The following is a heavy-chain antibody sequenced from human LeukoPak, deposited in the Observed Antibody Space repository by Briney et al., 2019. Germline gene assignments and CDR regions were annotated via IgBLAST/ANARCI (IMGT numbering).Heavy chain of an antibody. V-gene: IGHV3-30*04. CDR1: GFTFSSYA. CDR3: ARDWSLKD. Sequence: GGSLRLSCAASGFTFSSYAMHWVPQAPGKGLEWEAVISYDGSNEYYADSVKGRFTISRDNSENILYLQMHSMRAEDTAVYYCARDWSLKDWGQGTLVTVSS. D-gene: IGHD3-3*01. CDR2: ISYDGSNE. J-gene: IGHJ4*02.